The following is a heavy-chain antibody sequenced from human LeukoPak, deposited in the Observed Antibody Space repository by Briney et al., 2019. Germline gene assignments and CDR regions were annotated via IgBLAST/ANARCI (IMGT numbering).Heavy chain of an antibody. D-gene: IGHD3-16*02. CDR1: GFTFSTYA. CDR3: TAVYRVEGHYYYYMDG. CDR2: IKSNTDGGTT. J-gene: IGHJ6*03. V-gene: IGHV3-15*01. Sequence: PGGSLRLSCAASGFTFSTYAMSWVRQSPGKGLEWLGRIKSNTDGGTTDYAAPVKGRFTIPRDDSKNTLYLQMNSLKTEDTAVYYCTAVYRVEGHYYYYMDGWGKGTTVTISS.